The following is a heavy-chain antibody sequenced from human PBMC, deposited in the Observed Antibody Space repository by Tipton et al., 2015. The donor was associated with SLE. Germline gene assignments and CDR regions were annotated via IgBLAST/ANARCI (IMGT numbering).Heavy chain of an antibody. V-gene: IGHV4-61*09. CDR1: GGSISSGSYY. J-gene: IGHJ4*02. Sequence: TLSLTCTVSGGSISSGSYYWSWIRQPAGKGLEWIGYIYTSGSTNYNPSLKSRVTISVDTSKNQFSLKLSSVTAADTAVYYCAREWGYWGQGTLVTVSS. CDR3: AREWGY. CDR2: IYTSGST. D-gene: IGHD1-26*01.